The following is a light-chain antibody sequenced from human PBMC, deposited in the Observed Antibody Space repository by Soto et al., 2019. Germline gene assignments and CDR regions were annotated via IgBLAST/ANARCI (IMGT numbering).Light chain of an antibody. V-gene: IGKV1-9*01. J-gene: IGKJ5*01. CDR1: QGISSY. Sequence: DIQLTQSPSFLSASVGDRVAITCRASQGISSYLAWYQQKPGKAPKLLIYVTSTLQSGVPSRFSGRGSGTEFTLTISSLQPEDFATYYCQQFHSYPLTFGQGTRLEIK. CDR3: QQFHSYPLT. CDR2: VTS.